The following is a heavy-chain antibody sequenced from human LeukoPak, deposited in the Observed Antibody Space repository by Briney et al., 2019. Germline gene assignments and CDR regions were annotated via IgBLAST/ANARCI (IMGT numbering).Heavy chain of an antibody. CDR3: VRGWAPRGEKSSFAS. CDR2: IFASGST. CDR1: GDSINSDY. D-gene: IGHD3-10*01. V-gene: IGHV4-4*07. Sequence: SETLSLTCTVSGDSINSDYWTWVRQVAGKGLEWIGRIFASGSTNYNPYLRSRITMSVDTSKNQFSLDLSSVTAADTGVYYCVRGWAPRGEKSSFASWGQGTLVTVSS. J-gene: IGHJ4*02.